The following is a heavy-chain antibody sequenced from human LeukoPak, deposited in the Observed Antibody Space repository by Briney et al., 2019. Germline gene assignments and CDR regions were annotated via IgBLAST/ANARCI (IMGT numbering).Heavy chain of an antibody. V-gene: IGHV4-59*01. CDR1: GGSISSFY. CDR2: IYYSGIT. CDR3: ASGGYSGYAFDY. Sequence: SETLSLTCTVSGGSISSFYWSWIRQPPGKGLQWIGYIYYSGITRYNPSLKSRVTMSVDTSKNQFSLKLSSVTAADTAAYYCASGGYSGYAFDYWGQGILVTVSS. D-gene: IGHD5-12*01. J-gene: IGHJ4*02.